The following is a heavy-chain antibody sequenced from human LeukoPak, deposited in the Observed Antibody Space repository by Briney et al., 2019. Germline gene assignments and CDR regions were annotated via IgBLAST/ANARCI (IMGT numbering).Heavy chain of an antibody. CDR2: IYYSGST. V-gene: IGHV4-39*07. J-gene: IGHJ4*02. CDR1: GGSISSSSYY. CDR3: VRSYSRSSSFDY. D-gene: IGHD6-13*01. Sequence: SETLSLTCTVSGGSISSSSYYWGWIRQPPGKGLEWIGSIYYSGSTYYNPSLKSRVTISVDTSKNQFSLQLNSVTPEDTAVYYCVRSYSRSSSFDYWGQGTPVTVSS.